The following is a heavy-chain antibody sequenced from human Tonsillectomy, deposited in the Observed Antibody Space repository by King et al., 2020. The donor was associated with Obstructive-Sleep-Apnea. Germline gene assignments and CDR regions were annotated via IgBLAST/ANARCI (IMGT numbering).Heavy chain of an antibody. Sequence: VQLVESGGGLVQPGGSLRLSCAASGFTFSSYWRSWVRQAPGKGLEWVANIKQDGSGKYYVDSGKGRFTISRDNAKNSLYLQMNSLRAEDTAVYYCARDGGVYATSEYFQHWGQGTLVTVSS. V-gene: IGHV3-7*03. CDR1: GFTFSSYW. J-gene: IGHJ1*01. CDR3: ARDGGVYATSEYFQH. CDR2: IKQDGSGK. D-gene: IGHD2-8*01.